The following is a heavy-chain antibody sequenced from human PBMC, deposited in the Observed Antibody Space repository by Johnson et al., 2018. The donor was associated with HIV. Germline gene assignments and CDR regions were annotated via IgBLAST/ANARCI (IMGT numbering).Heavy chain of an antibody. D-gene: IGHD3-22*01. CDR2: ISYVESNK. CDR3: SRLHGIVVVISSFDI. Sequence: QVQLVESGGGVVQPGRSLRLSCAVFGFTFSNYAMHWVRQAPGKGLEWVAVISYVESNKYYADSVKGRFTISRDNSMNTQYLQMNSLRAEDTDVYYCSRLHGIVVVISSFDIWGQGTMVTVSS. CDR1: GFTFSNYA. J-gene: IGHJ3*02. V-gene: IGHV3-30-3*01.